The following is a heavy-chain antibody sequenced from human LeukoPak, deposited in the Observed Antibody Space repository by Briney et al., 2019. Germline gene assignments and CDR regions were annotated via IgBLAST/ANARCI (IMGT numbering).Heavy chain of an antibody. CDR2: IIPILGIA. V-gene: IGHV1-69*04. D-gene: IGHD2-2*01. Sequence: VKVSCKASGGTFSSYTISWVRQAPGQGLEWTGRIIPILGIANYAQKFQGRVTITADKSTSTAYMELSSLRSEDTAVYYCAREAQEYCSSTSCYPYYYYYYMDVWGKGTTVTVSS. J-gene: IGHJ6*03. CDR3: AREAQEYCSSTSCYPYYYYYYMDV. CDR1: GGTFSSYT.